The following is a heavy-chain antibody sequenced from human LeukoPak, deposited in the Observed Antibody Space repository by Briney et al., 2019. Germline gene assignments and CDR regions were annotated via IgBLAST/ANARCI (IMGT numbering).Heavy chain of an antibody. V-gene: IGHV3-23*01. J-gene: IGHJ4*02. Sequence: PGGSLRLSYAASGFTFSTFAMIWVRQPPGKGLEWVSGIFPSGGEIHYADSVRGRFTISRDNSKSTLSLQMNSLRAEDTAIYYCATYRQVLLPFESWGQGTLVTVSS. D-gene: IGHD2-8*02. CDR2: IFPSGGEI. CDR1: GFTFSTFA. CDR3: ATYRQVLLPFES.